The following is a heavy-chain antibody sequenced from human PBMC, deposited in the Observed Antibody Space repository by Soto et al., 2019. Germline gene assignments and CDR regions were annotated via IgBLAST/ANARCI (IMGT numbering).Heavy chain of an antibody. Sequence: QVQLVQSGAEVKKPGSSVKVSCKASGGTFSSYTISWVRQAPGQGLEWMGRIIPILGIANYAQKFQGRVTITADKSTSTAYMELSSLRSEDTDVYYCAREPGGYCGGDCYFDYWGQGTLVTVSS. D-gene: IGHD2-21*02. V-gene: IGHV1-69*08. CDR1: GGTFSSYT. CDR3: AREPGGYCGGDCYFDY. J-gene: IGHJ4*02. CDR2: IIPILGIA.